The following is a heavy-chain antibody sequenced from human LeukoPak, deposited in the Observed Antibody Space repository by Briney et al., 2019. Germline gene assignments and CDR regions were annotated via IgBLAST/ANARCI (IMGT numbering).Heavy chain of an antibody. Sequence: PSETLSLTCTVSGGSINSGDYYWSWIRQPPGKGLEWIGYIYYSGSTYYNPSLKSRVTISVDTSKNQFSLKLSSVTAADTAVYYCARDLYTDYGGNYFDYWGQGTLVTVSS. CDR1: GGSINSGDYY. CDR2: IYYSGST. D-gene: IGHD4-23*01. V-gene: IGHV4-30-4*01. J-gene: IGHJ4*02. CDR3: ARDLYTDYGGNYFDY.